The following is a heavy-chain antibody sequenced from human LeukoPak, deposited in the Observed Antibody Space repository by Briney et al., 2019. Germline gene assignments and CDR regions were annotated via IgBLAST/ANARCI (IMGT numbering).Heavy chain of an antibody. Sequence: GGSLRLSCAASGFTVSSNYMSWVRQAPGKGLEWVSVIYSGGSTYYADSVKGRFTISRDNSKNTLYLQMNSLRAEDTAVYYCARGSNYYGSGSYYRPFDHWGQGTLVTVSS. CDR1: GFTVSSNY. CDR2: IYSGGST. D-gene: IGHD3-10*01. CDR3: ARGSNYYGSGSYYRPFDH. V-gene: IGHV3-53*01. J-gene: IGHJ4*02.